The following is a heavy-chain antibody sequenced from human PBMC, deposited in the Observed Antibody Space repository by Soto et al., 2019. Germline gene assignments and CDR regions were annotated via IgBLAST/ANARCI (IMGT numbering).Heavy chain of an antibody. D-gene: IGHD2-8*01. J-gene: IGHJ3*02. V-gene: IGHV1-58*01. CDR1: GFTFTSSA. CDR3: AADRYCTNGVCPDDAFDI. CDR2: IIVGSGNT. Sequence: SVKVSCKASGFTFTSSAVQWVRQARGQRLEWIGWIIVGSGNTNYAQKFQERVTITRDMSTSTAYMELSSLRSEDTAVYYCAADRYCTNGVCPDDAFDIWGQGTMVTVSS.